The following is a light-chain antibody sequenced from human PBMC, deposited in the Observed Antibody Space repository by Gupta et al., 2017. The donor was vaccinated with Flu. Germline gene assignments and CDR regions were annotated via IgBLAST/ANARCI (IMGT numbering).Light chain of an antibody. CDR3: QQYGDSPWA. J-gene: IGKJ3*01. V-gene: IGKV3-20*01. Sequence: EIVLTQSPGTLSLSPGDTATLSCRASQSITTRFLAWYQQKPGQAPRLLIYATSIRATGIPDRFSGSGSETDFTLSISRLDPEDFAVDYCQQYGDSPWAFGPGTKVDVK. CDR2: ATS. CDR1: QSITTRF.